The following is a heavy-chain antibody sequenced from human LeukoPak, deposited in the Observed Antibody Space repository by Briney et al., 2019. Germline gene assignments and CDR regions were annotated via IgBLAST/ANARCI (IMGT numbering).Heavy chain of an antibody. CDR1: GFTFSSYA. CDR3: AREYDY. CDR2: ISYDGSNK. J-gene: IGHJ4*02. Sequence: PGGSLRLSCAASGFTFSSYAMHWVRQAPGKGLEWVAVISYDGSNKYYADSVKGRFTISRDNSKNTLYLQMSSLRAEDTAVYYCAREYDYWGQGTLVTVSS. V-gene: IGHV3-30-3*01.